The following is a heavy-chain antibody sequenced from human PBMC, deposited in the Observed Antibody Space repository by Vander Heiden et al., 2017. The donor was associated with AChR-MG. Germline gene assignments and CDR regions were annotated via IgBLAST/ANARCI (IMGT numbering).Heavy chain of an antibody. CDR2: ISGSGGST. CDR3: AKDNPTTFQRYYDYVWGSYPQPN. J-gene: IGHJ4*02. CDR1: GFTFSSYA. D-gene: IGHD3-16*02. Sequence: EVQLLESGGGLVQPGGSLRLSCAASGFTFSSYAMSWVRQAPGKGLEWVSAISGSGGSTYYADSVKGRFTISRDNSKNTLYLQMNSLRAEDTAVYYCAKDNPTTFQRYYDYVWGSYPQPNWGQGTLVTVSS. V-gene: IGHV3-23*01.